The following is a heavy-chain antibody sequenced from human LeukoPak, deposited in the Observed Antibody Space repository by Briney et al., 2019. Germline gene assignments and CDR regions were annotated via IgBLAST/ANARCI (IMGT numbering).Heavy chain of an antibody. V-gene: IGHV3-23*01. CDR1: GFTFSTCV. D-gene: IGHD2-15*01. CDR3: ARVGPGSEGAFDI. CDR2: ISDSGAAT. Sequence: GGSLRLSCAASGFTFSTCVMIWVRQAPGKGLEWVSGISDSGAATHYADSVKGRFIISRDNSKNTLYLQMNSLRPEDTAVYYCARVGPGSEGAFDIWGQGTMVTVSS. J-gene: IGHJ3*02.